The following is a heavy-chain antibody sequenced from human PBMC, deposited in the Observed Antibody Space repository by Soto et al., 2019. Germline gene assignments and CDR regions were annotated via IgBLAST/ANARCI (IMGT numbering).Heavy chain of an antibody. J-gene: IGHJ4*02. D-gene: IGHD3-22*01. V-gene: IGHV1-69*02. CDR3: ATHYYDTQGGFDY. CDR2: IIPILGIA. CDR1: GGTFSSYT. Sequence: QVQLVQSGAEVKKPGSSVKVSCKASGGTFSSYTISWVRQAPGQGLEWMGRIIPILGIANYAQKFQGRVTITADKSTSTAYMELSSLRSEDTAVYYCATHYYDTQGGFDYWGQGTLVTVSS.